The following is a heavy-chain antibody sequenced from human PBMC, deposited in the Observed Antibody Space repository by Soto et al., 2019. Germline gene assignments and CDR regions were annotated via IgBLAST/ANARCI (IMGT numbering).Heavy chain of an antibody. CDR3: ATRGLVSPTKNDY. V-gene: IGHV3-23*01. Sequence: GGSLRLSCAASGFTFCGYAMSWVRQAPGKGLELVSAISGSGGSTYYADSVRGRFTISRDNSKNSLYLQMNSLRAEDPAVYYCATRGLVSPTKNDYWGQGTLVTVSS. CDR2: ISGSGGST. CDR1: GFTFCGYA. D-gene: IGHD6-19*01. J-gene: IGHJ4*02.